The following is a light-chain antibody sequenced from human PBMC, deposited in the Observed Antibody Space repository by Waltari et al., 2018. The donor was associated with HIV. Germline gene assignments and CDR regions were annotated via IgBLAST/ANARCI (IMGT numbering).Light chain of an antibody. V-gene: IGKV3D-15*01. J-gene: IGKJ4*01. Sequence: EILMMQSPATLSVSLGITVTLSCSANQSLGSNVAWYHQRPGQTPRLLVYEASTRAPDTPTRFTGSGSGTKFTLTIISLQSEDFGVYFCQQYSDWPLTFGGGTKVDIK. CDR2: EAS. CDR3: QQYSDWPLT. CDR1: QSLGSN.